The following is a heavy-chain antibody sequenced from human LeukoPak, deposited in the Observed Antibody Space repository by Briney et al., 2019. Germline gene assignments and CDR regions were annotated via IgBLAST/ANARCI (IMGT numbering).Heavy chain of an antibody. CDR1: GGTFSSHA. Sequence: KVSCKASGGTFSSHAISWVRQAPGQGLEWMGGXIPIFGTPNYAQKFQGRVTITADESTSTAYMELSSLRSEDTAVYYCARGWLAETTVVTPYSYWGQGTLVTVSS. J-gene: IGHJ4*02. CDR3: ARGWLAETTVVTPYSY. V-gene: IGHV1-69*01. D-gene: IGHD4-23*01. CDR2: XIPIFGTP.